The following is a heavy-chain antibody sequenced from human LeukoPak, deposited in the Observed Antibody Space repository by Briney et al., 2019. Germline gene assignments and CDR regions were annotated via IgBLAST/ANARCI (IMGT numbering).Heavy chain of an antibody. CDR2: INHSGST. J-gene: IGHJ4*02. V-gene: IGHV4-34*01. Sequence: PSETLSLTCAVYGGSFSGYYWSWIRQPPGKGLEWIGEINHSGSTNYNPSLKSRVTISVDTSKNQFSLKLSSVTAADTAVYYCARRSAAAGFDYWGQGTLVTVSS. CDR1: GGSFSGYY. D-gene: IGHD6-13*01. CDR3: ARRSAAAGFDY.